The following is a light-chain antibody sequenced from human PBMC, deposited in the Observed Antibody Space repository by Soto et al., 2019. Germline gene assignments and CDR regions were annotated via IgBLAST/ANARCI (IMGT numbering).Light chain of an antibody. CDR2: DVS. CDR1: SSDVGGYNY. Sequence: QSALTQPASVSGSPGQSITISCTGTSSDVGGYNYVSWYQQHPGKAPKLMIYDVSNRPSGVSNRFSGSKSGITASLTISGLQAEDEADYYCSSYTSSSLYVFGTGTKLTVL. CDR3: SSYTSSSLYV. V-gene: IGLV2-14*01. J-gene: IGLJ1*01.